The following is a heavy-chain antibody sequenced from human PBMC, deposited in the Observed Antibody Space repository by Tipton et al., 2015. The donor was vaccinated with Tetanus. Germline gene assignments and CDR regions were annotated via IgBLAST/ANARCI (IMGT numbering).Heavy chain of an antibody. D-gene: IGHD3-22*01. CDR1: GGSISTYY. CDR2: IYTSGST. Sequence: TLSLTCTVSGGSISTYYWSWIRQPAGKGLEWIGRIYTSGSTNYNPSLKRGVTMSVDTSNNRFSLKLSSVTAADTAVYYCARDVWRYYDSSGYQDHDAFDIWGQGTMVTVSS. J-gene: IGHJ3*02. V-gene: IGHV4-4*07. CDR3: ARDVWRYYDSSGYQDHDAFDI.